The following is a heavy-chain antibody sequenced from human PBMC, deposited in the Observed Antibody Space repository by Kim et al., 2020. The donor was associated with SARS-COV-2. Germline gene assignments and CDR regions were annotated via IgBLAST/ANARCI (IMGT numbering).Heavy chain of an antibody. Sequence: SVKVSCKASGGTFSSYAISWVRQAPGQGLEWMGRIIPILGIANYAQKFQGRVTITADKSTSTAYMELSSLRSEDTAVYYCARTYYDILTGSSFDPWGQGTLVTVSS. J-gene: IGHJ5*02. CDR2: IIPILGIA. CDR1: GGTFSSYA. D-gene: IGHD3-9*01. CDR3: ARTYYDILTGSSFDP. V-gene: IGHV1-69*04.